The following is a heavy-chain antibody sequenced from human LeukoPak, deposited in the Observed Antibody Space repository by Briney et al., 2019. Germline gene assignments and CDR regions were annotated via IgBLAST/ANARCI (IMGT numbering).Heavy chain of an antibody. CDR3: AKAREGSGWNLFDY. Sequence: LSLTCTVSGGSISSGGYYWSWIRQHPGKGLEWVSAISGSGGSTYYADSVKGRFTISRDNSKNTLYLQMNSLRAEDTAVYYCAKAREGSGWNLFDYWGQGTLVTVSS. D-gene: IGHD6-19*01. V-gene: IGHV3-23*01. CDR1: GGSISSGGYY. J-gene: IGHJ4*02. CDR2: ISGSGGST.